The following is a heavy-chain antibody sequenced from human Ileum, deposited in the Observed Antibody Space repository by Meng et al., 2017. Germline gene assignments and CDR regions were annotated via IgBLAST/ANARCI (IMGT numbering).Heavy chain of an antibody. CDR1: GGSFSGYY. CDR3: ARTRRGSSGWYMGY. D-gene: IGHD6-19*01. J-gene: IGHJ4*02. Sequence: QVQLPQWGEGLLKPSETLSLTCAVYGGSFSGYYWSWIRQPPGKGLEWIGEINHSGSTNYNPSLKSRVTISVDTSKNQFSLKLSSVTAADTAVYYCARTRRGSSGWYMGYWGQGTLVTVSS. CDR2: INHSGST. V-gene: IGHV4-34*01.